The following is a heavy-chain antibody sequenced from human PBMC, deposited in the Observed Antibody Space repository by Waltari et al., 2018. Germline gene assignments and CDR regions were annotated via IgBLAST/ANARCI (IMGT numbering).Heavy chain of an antibody. Sequence: EVQLVQSGAEVKKPGATVKISCKASGYTFTDYYMHWVQQAPGKGLEWMGRVDPEDGETIYAEKCQGRVTITADTSTDTAYMALSSLRSEDTAVYYCATRDRYSSSRPFDYWGQGTLVTVSS. CDR1: GYTFTDYY. J-gene: IGHJ4*02. CDR3: ATRDRYSSSRPFDY. V-gene: IGHV1-69-2*01. D-gene: IGHD6-13*01. CDR2: VDPEDGET.